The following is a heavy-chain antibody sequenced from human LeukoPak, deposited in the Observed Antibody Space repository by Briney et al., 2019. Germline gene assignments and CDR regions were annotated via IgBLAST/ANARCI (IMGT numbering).Heavy chain of an antibody. CDR3: AIGDKITMVRGVIINPFDY. CDR1: GYTFTGYY. J-gene: IGHJ4*02. CDR2: INPNSGGT. Sequence: ASVKVSCKASGYTFTGYYMHWVRQAPGQGLEWMGWINPNSGGTNYAQKLQGRVTMTTDTSTSTAYMELRSLRSDDTAVYYCAIGDKITMVRGVIINPFDYWGQGTLVTVSS. V-gene: IGHV1-2*02. D-gene: IGHD3-10*01.